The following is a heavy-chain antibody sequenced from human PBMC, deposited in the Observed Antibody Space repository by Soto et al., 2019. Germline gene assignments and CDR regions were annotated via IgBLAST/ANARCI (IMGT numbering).Heavy chain of an antibody. Sequence: QAGGSLRLSCAASGFTFSSYAMSWVRQASGKGLEWVSTISNSGGSTYYADSVKGRFTISRDNSKNTLYLQMNSLRAEDTAVYYCATSYGDYVPVYWGQGTLVTVSS. D-gene: IGHD4-17*01. J-gene: IGHJ4*02. CDR2: ISNSGGST. V-gene: IGHV3-23*01. CDR1: GFTFSSYA. CDR3: ATSYGDYVPVY.